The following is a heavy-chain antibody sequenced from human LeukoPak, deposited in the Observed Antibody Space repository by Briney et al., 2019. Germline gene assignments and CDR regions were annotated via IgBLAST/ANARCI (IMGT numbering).Heavy chain of an antibody. CDR1: GFTFSSYA. CDR3: AKDFYYGSGSYYRGYYFDY. V-gene: IGHV3-23*01. Sequence: GGSLRLPCAASGFTFSSYAMSWVRQAPGKGLEWVSAISGSGGSTYYADSVKGRFTISRDNSKNTLYLQMNSLRAEDTAVYYCAKDFYYGSGSYYRGYYFDYWGQGTLVTVSS. D-gene: IGHD3-10*01. J-gene: IGHJ4*02. CDR2: ISGSGGST.